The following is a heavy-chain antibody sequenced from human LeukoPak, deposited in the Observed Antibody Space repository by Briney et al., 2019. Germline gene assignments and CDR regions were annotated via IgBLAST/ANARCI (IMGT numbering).Heavy chain of an antibody. CDR3: ASEPSGYPNVDGFDI. J-gene: IGHJ3*02. CDR1: GCTFSSYY. Sequence: PSETLSLTCAVSGCTFSSYYWSWVRQPPGKGLEWIGYIYYSGNTNYNPSLMSRVTISVDTSKNQVSLKLSSVTAADRAVYYCASEPSGYPNVDGFDIWGQGTMVTVSS. CDR2: IYYSGNT. V-gene: IGHV4-59*01. D-gene: IGHD3-22*01.